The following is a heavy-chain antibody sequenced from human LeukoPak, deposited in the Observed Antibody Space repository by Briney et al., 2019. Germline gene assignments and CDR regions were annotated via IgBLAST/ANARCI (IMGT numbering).Heavy chain of an antibody. CDR1: GFTFSSYA. J-gene: IGHJ6*02. V-gene: IGHV3-23*01. D-gene: IGHD1-26*01. CDR2: IRGSGTST. CDR3: AKEMLPEWELRTYYYGMDV. Sequence: GGSLRLSCAGSGFTFSSYAMSWVRQARGKGLEGVSGIRGSGTSTYYADSVKGRLTISRDNSKNTLYLQMNSLRAEDTAVYYCAKEMLPEWELRTYYYGMDVWGQGTTVTVSS.